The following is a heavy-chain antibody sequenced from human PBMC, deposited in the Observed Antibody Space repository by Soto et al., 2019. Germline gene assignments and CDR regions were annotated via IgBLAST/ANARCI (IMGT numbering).Heavy chain of an antibody. CDR3: ARLEGLATISYYFDF. CDR1: GGSISSSSYY. Sequence: ASETLSLTCSVSGGSISSSSYYWGWIRQPPGKGLEWIGSIYYSGSTYYNPSLKSRVTISIDKSKNQFSPKLSSLTAADTAVYYCARLEGLATISYYFDFWGQGTLVTVSS. CDR2: IYYSGST. V-gene: IGHV4-39*01. D-gene: IGHD3-9*01. J-gene: IGHJ4*02.